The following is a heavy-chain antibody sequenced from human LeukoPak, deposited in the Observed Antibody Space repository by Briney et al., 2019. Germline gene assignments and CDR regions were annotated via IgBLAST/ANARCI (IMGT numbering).Heavy chain of an antibody. Sequence: ASVKVSCKASGFTFSNSAVQWVRQARGQRLEWIGWIVVGSGNTNYAQKFQERVTITRDMSTSTAYMELSSLRSEDTAVYYCAADVIYESDWGQGTLVTVSS. J-gene: IGHJ4*02. V-gene: IGHV1-58*01. CDR3: AADVIYESD. CDR1: GFTFSNSA. D-gene: IGHD2/OR15-2a*01. CDR2: IVVGSGNT.